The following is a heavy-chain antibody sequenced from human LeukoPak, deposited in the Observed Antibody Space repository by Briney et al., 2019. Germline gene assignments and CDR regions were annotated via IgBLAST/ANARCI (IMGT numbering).Heavy chain of an antibody. CDR3: SGRAQTTGYAFDY. CDR2: IHVDGTT. D-gene: IGHD5-12*01. Sequence: SETLSLTCSVSGGSVTSNYWSWYRQPAGKTLEWIGQIHVDGTTNYNPSLKSRVAMSIDTPNNHFSLHLRSVTVADTSVYFCSGRAQTTGYAFDYWGQGALVIVSS. J-gene: IGHJ4*02. CDR1: GGSVTSNY. V-gene: IGHV4-4*07.